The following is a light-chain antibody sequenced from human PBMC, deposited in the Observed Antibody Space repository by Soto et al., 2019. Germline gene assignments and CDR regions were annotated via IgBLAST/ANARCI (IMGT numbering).Light chain of an antibody. J-gene: IGLJ1*01. Sequence: QSALTQPPSASGSPGQSVAISCTGTASDIGGYTFVSWYQQHPGKAPKLLIYDVNKRPSGVPDRFSGSKSGNTASLTVSGLQAEDEAEYYFRAHGGTNPYVFGTETNLTVL. CDR1: ASDIGGYTF. CDR3: RAHGGTNPYV. CDR2: DVN. V-gene: IGLV2-8*01.